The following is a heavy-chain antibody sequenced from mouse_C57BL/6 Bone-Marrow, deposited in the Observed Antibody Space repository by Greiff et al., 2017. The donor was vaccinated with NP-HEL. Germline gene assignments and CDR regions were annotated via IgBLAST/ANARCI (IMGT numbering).Heavy chain of an antibody. D-gene: IGHD1-1*01. CDR3: ARRITTVVATDAMDY. V-gene: IGHV5-15*04. CDR1: GFTFSDYG. J-gene: IGHJ4*01. Sequence: EVKLVESGGGLVQPGGSLKLSCAASGFTFSDYGMAWVRQAPRKGPEWVAFISNLAYSIYDADTVTGRFTISRENAKNTLYLEMSSLRSEDTAMYYCARRITTVVATDAMDYWGQGTSVTVSS. CDR2: ISNLAYSI.